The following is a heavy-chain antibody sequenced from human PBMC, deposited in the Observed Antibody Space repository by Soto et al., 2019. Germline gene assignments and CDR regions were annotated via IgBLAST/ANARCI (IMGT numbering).Heavy chain of an antibody. Sequence: QVPLAASGCGELQQGTSLRHSCTASGFTVNDYSMRWVRKAPETGLERVAVISYDRHHEYYRNSVKGRFTISRDTPQNAVFLQMNSLTVEDTAVYCCANDRAGLAGGLRSYVYDGMDAWGQGATVIV. CDR1: GFTVNDYS. D-gene: IGHD6-13*01. J-gene: IGHJ6*02. CDR2: ISYDRHHE. V-gene: IGHV3-30*04. CDR3: ANDRAGLAGGLRSYVYDGMDA.